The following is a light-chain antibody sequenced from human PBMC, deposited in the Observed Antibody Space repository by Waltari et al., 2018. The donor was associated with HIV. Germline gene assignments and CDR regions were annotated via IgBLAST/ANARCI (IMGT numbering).Light chain of an antibody. CDR3: QQSSSNPFT. Sequence: DIQMTQSPSSLSASVGARVTITCRTSQTINNHLNWYQQKPGKAPNLLIYAASSLQSGVPSRFSGSGSGTDFTLTISSLQSEDFATYYCQQSSSNPFTFGPGTKVEIK. CDR1: QTINNH. J-gene: IGKJ3*01. V-gene: IGKV1-39*01. CDR2: AAS.